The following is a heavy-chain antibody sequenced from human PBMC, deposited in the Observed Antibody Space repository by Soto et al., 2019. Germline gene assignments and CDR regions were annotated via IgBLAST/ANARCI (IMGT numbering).Heavy chain of an antibody. V-gene: IGHV3-33*01. CDR1: GFTITYYG. CDR3: ARNFAPQGQYNFDY. CDR2: LSSDGISE. J-gene: IGHJ4*02. D-gene: IGHD5-18*01. Sequence: QVQLVESGGGVVQPGGSLRLSCAASGFTITYYGMHWVRQAPGKGLEWVAVLSSDGISEYYADSVKGRFSVSRDNIKNSMFLQISSLKGEDTAVYFCARNFAPQGQYNFDYWGQGTLVTVSS.